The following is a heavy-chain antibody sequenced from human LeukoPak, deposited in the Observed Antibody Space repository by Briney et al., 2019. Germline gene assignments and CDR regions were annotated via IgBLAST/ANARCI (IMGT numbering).Heavy chain of an antibody. Sequence: AETLSLTCTVSGGSISSHYWIWIRQPPGKGREWIGYIHYSGSTNYNHSLKIRVSISVDTSKNEFSLKLSSVTAADTAVYYCARDFLECSRASCLNWFDPWGQGTLVTVSS. V-gene: IGHV4-59*11. CDR1: GGSISSHY. CDR3: ARDFLECSRASCLNWFDP. D-gene: IGHD2-2*01. CDR2: IHYSGST. J-gene: IGHJ5*02.